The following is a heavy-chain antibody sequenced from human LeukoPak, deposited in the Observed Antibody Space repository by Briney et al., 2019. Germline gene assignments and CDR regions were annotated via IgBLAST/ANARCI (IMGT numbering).Heavy chain of an antibody. J-gene: IGHJ4*02. V-gene: IGHV4-4*07. CDR1: GGSISGYY. CDR3: ARGRNCGGDCYYFHY. CDR2: IYTTGIT. Sequence: SETLSLTCTVSGGSISGYYWSWIRQPAGKGLEWIGRIYTTGITNYNPSLKSRVTMSVDTSKNQFSLKLTSVTAADTAVYYCARGRNCGGDCYYFHYWGQGTLVTVSS. D-gene: IGHD2-21*02.